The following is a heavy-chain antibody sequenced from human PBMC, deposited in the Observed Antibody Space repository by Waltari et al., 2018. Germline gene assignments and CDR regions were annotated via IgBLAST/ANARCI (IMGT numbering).Heavy chain of an antibody. V-gene: IGHV3-9*03. J-gene: IGHJ3*02. CDR3: AKSMWEPDDAFDI. CDR2: ISWNSGSI. Sequence: EVQLVESGGGLVQPGRSLRLSCAASGFTFDDYAMHWVRQTPGKGLEWVAGISWNSGSIGYADSVKGRFTISRDNAKNSLYLQMNSLRAEDMALYYCAKSMWEPDDAFDIWGQGTMVTVSS. D-gene: IGHD1-26*01. CDR1: GFTFDDYA.